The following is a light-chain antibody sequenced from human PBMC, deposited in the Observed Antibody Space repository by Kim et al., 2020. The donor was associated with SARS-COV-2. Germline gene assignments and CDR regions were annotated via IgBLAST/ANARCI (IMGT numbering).Light chain of an antibody. CDR1: NSNIGKNY. CDR2: DND. CDR3: ATWDNSLNGLV. V-gene: IGLV1-51*01. Sequence: GQKFTISCSGSNSNIGKNYVSWYQQLPGTAPKLLIYDNDKRHSGIPDRFSGSKSGTSATLDITGLQTGDEADYYCATWDNSLNGLVFGGGTQLTVL. J-gene: IGLJ2*01.